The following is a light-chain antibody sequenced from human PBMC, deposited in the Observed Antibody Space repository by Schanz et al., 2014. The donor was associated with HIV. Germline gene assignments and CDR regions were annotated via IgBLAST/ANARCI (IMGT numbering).Light chain of an antibody. CDR3: SSFAGNNKLL. J-gene: IGLJ2*01. CDR1: ESDVGGYNY. Sequence: QSALTQPASVSGTPGQSITISCTGSESDVGGYNYVFWHQQHPGKAPKLMIYEVTKRPSGVPNRFSGSKSGNTASLTVSGLQADDEADYYCSSFAGNNKLLFGGGTKLTVL. V-gene: IGLV2-8*01. CDR2: EVT.